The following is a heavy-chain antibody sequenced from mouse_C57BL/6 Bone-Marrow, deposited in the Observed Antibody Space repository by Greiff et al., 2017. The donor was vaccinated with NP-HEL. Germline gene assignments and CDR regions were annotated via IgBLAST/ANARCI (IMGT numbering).Heavy chain of an antibody. CDR2: IYPRSGNT. CDR3: ASHYYGSSYESYWYFDV. V-gene: IGHV1-81*01. J-gene: IGHJ1*03. Sequence: QVQLQQSGAELARPGASVKLSCKASGYTFTSYGISWVKQRTGQGLEWIGEIYPRSGNTYYNEKFKGKATLTADKSSSTAYMELRSLTSEDSAVYFCASHYYGSSYESYWYFDVWGTGTTVTVSS. CDR1: GYTFTSYG. D-gene: IGHD1-1*01.